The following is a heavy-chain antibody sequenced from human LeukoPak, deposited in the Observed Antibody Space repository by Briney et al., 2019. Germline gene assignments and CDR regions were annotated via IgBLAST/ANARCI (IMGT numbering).Heavy chain of an antibody. V-gene: IGHV6-1*01. CDR2: THYKSKWYN. Sequence: SQTLSLTCAISGDSVSSNNAAWNWIRQSPSRGLEWLGRTHYKSKWYNDYALSVKSRITINPDTSKNQFSLQLNSVTPEDTAVYYCARGALTYSSSPLDYWGQGTLVTVSS. D-gene: IGHD6-6*01. J-gene: IGHJ4*02. CDR1: GDSVSSNNAA. CDR3: ARGALTYSSSPLDY.